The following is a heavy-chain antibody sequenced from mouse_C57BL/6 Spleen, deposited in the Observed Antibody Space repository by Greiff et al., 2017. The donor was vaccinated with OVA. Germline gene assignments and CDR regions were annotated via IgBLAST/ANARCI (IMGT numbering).Heavy chain of an antibody. Sequence: EVQLQQSGPELVKPGASVKISCKASGYTFTDYYMNWVKQSHGKSLEWIGDINPNNGGTSYNQKFKGKATLTVDKSSSTAYMELRSLTSEDSAVYYCATFYDGWEGYAMDYWGQGTSVTVSS. CDR1: GYTFTDYY. D-gene: IGHD2-3*01. V-gene: IGHV1-26*01. CDR3: ATFYDGWEGYAMDY. CDR2: INPNNGGT. J-gene: IGHJ4*01.